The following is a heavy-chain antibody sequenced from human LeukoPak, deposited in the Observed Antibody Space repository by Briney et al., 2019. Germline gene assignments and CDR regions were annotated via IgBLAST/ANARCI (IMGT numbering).Heavy chain of an antibody. V-gene: IGHV3-72*01. Sequence: GGSLRLSCAASGFTFSDHYMDWVRQAPGKGLEWDGRTSNKANSYTKEYAASVKGRFTISRDDSKNSLYLQMNSLKTEDTAVYYCARATRNGMDVWGQGTTVTVSS. CDR1: GFTFSDHY. CDR2: TSNKANSYTK. J-gene: IGHJ6*02. CDR3: ARATRNGMDV.